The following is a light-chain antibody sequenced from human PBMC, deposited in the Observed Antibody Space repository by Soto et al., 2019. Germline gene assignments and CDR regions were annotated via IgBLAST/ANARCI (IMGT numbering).Light chain of an antibody. CDR3: QQSGDSQWT. Sequence: EIVLTQSPGSLSLSPGERATLSSMASQNVQSNYVAWYQQKPGQATRLLIYGAYSRATGIPDRFSGSGSGMDFTLTISSLAPEDFAVYYCQQSGDSQWTFGQGTKVEIK. V-gene: IGKV3-20*01. CDR1: QNVQSNY. CDR2: GAY. J-gene: IGKJ1*01.